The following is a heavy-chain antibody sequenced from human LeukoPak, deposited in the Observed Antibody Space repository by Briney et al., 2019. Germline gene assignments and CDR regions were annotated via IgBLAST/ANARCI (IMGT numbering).Heavy chain of an antibody. CDR2: IYYSGST. CDR1: GGPISSYY. J-gene: IGHJ3*02. V-gene: IGHV4-59*01. D-gene: IGHD3-22*01. Sequence: SETLSLTCTVSGGPISSYYWSWIRQPPGKGLEWIGYIYYSGSTNYNPPLKSRVTISVDTSKNQFSLKLSSVTAADTAVYYCARTDYYDSSGYYGAFDIWGQGTMVTVSS. CDR3: ARTDYYDSSGYYGAFDI.